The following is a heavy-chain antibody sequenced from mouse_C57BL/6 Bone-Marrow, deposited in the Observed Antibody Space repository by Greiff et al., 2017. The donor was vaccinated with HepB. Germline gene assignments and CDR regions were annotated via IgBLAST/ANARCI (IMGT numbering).Heavy chain of an antibody. CDR3: ARGYYYGSSY. CDR2: ISSGSSTI. V-gene: IGHV5-17*01. Sequence: EVILVESGGGLVKPGGSLKLSCAASGFTFSDYGMHWVRQAPEKGLEWVAYISSGSSTIYYADTVKGRFTISRDNAKNTLFLQMTSLRSEDTAMYYCARGYYYGSSYWGQGTTLTVSS. CDR1: GFTFSDYG. D-gene: IGHD1-1*01. J-gene: IGHJ2*01.